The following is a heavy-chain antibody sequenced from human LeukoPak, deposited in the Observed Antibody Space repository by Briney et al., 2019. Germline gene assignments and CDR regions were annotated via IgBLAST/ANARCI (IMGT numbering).Heavy chain of an antibody. CDR1: GFTFGDYA. D-gene: IGHD3-10*01. V-gene: IGHV3-23*01. CDR3: AKDIRDYYGSGSPY. Sequence: GGSLRLSCTASGFTFGDYAMSWVRQAPGKGLEWVSAISGSGGSTYYADSVKGRFTISRDNSKNTLYLQMNSLRAEDTAVYYCAKDIRDYYGSGSPYWGQGTLVTVSS. CDR2: ISGSGGST. J-gene: IGHJ4*02.